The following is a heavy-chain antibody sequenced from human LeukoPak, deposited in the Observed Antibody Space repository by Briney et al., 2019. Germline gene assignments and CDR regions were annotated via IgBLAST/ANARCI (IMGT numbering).Heavy chain of an antibody. V-gene: IGHV1-18*01. CDR1: GYTFTSYG. J-gene: IGHJ5*02. CDR3: ARGLYRYYDFWSGYYNWFDP. D-gene: IGHD3-3*01. CDR2: ISAYNGNT. Sequence: AASVEVSCKASGYTFTSYGISWVRQAPGQGLEWMGWISAYNGNTNYAQKLQGRVTMTTDTSTSTAYMELRSLRSDDTAVYYCARGLYRYYDFWSGYYNWFDPWGQGTLVTVSS.